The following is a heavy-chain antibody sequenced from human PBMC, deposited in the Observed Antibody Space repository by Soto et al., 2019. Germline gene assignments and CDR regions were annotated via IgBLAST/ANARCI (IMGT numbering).Heavy chain of an antibody. V-gene: IGHV4-34*01. CDR2: INHSGST. CDR3: ARACRGGTMVRRGGYFDY. D-gene: IGHD3-10*01. Sequence: PSETLSLTCAVYGGSFSGYYWSWIRQPPGKGLEWIGEINHSGSTNYNPSLKSRVTISVDTSKNQSSLKLSSVTAADTAVYYCARACRGGTMVRRGGYFDYWGQGTLVTV. J-gene: IGHJ4*02. CDR1: GGSFSGYY.